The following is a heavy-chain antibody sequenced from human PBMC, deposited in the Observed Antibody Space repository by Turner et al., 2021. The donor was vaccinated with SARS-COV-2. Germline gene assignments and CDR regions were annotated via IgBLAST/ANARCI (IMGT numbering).Heavy chain of an antibody. D-gene: IGHD3-10*01. CDR3: ANVGSYFFDY. V-gene: IGHV3-23*01. CDR1: GFTFSNSA. J-gene: IGHJ4*02. CDR2: ISSSGGTT. Sequence: EVHLLESGGGLVPPGGSLRLSCAASGFTFSNSAMSWVRQAPGKGLEWVSTISSSGGTTYYAASVKGRFTISRDKSKNTLYLQMNSLRAGDTALYYCANVGSYFFDYWGQGTLVTVSS.